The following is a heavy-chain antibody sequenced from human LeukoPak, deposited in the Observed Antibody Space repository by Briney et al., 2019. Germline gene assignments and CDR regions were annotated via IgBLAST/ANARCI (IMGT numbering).Heavy chain of an antibody. D-gene: IGHD2-2*01. CDR3: ARGAGDIVVVPAAWSPYFDY. CDR1: GGTFISYA. Sequence: AAVTDSFKASGGTFISYAISWVRQAPGQGGEWMGGIIPIFGTANYAQKFQGRVTITADKSTSTAYMELSSLRSEDTAVYYCARGAGDIVVVPAAWSPYFDYWGQGTLVTVSS. CDR2: IIPIFGTA. V-gene: IGHV1-69*06. J-gene: IGHJ4*02.